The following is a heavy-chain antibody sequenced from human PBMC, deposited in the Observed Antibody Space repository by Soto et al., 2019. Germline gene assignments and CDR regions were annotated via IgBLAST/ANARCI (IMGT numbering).Heavy chain of an antibody. CDR3: ARDVSPNRDSSGYYYPYYFDY. D-gene: IGHD3-22*01. Sequence: EVQLVESGGGLVQPGGSLRLSCAASGFTVSSNYMSWVRQAPGKGLEWVSVIYSGGSTYYADSVKGRFTISRDNSKNTLXLXXNSLRAEDTAVYYCARDVSPNRDSSGYYYPYYFDYWGQGTLVTVSS. V-gene: IGHV3-66*01. J-gene: IGHJ4*02. CDR1: GFTVSSNY. CDR2: IYSGGST.